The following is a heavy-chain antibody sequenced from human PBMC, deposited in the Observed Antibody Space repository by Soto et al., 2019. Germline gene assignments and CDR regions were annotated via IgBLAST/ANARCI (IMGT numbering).Heavy chain of an antibody. Sequence: EVQLVESGGGLVQPGGSLRLSCAASGFTFSSYAMHWVRQAPGKGLEYVSAISSKGGSTYYANSVKGRFTISRDNSKNTLYLQMGSLRAEDMAVYYCAREGGYYYGSGSYSFDYWGQGTLVTVSS. D-gene: IGHD3-10*01. CDR2: ISSKGGST. CDR1: GFTFSSYA. V-gene: IGHV3-64*01. J-gene: IGHJ4*02. CDR3: AREGGYYYGSGSYSFDY.